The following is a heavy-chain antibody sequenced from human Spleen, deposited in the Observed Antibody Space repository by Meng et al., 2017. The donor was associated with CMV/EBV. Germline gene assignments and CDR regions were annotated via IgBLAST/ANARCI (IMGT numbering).Heavy chain of an antibody. Sequence: ASVKVSCKTSGYPFISYGISWVRQAPGQGLEWMGWISGYNGRTNHAQTFQGRLTMTTDTSTSTAYMELRSLRSDDTAVYYCARDGAPYYYDSSAYIVFWGQGTLVTVSS. CDR3: ARDGAPYYYDSSAYIVF. V-gene: IGHV1-18*01. J-gene: IGHJ4*02. CDR1: GYPFISYG. D-gene: IGHD3-22*01. CDR2: ISGYNGRT.